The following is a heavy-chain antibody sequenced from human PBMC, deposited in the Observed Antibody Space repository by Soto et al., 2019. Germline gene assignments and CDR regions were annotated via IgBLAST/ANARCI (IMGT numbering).Heavy chain of an antibody. J-gene: IGHJ6*02. D-gene: IGHD3-16*01. CDR2: IIPIFATA. V-gene: IGHV1-69*12. CDR1: GGTFSSYA. CDR3: AQCLLGVNYYYGMDV. Sequence: QVQLVQSGAEVKKPGSSVKVSCKASGGTFSSYAINWVRQAPGQGLEWMGGIIPIFATADYAQKFQGRVTITADEPTSTASMELSSLRSEDTAVYYCAQCLLGVNYYYGMDVWGQGTTVTVSS.